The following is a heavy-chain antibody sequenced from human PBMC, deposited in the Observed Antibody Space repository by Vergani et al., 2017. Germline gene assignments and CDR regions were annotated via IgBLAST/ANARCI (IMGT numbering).Heavy chain of an antibody. CDR1: GYTFTSYD. CDR3: ARDKGSTGFDYYYYYMDV. J-gene: IGHJ6*03. D-gene: IGHD2-2*01. Sequence: QVQLVQSGAEVKKPGASVKVSCKASGYTFTSYDINWVRQATGQGLEWMGWMNPNSGNTGYAQKFQGRVTMTRNTSISTAYMELGSLRSEDTSVYYCARDKGSTGFDYYYYYMDVWGKGTTVTVSS. CDR2: MNPNSGNT. V-gene: IGHV1-8*01.